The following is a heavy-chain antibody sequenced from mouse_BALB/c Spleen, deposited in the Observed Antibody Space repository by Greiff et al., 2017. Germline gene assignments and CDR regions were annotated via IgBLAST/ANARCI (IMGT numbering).Heavy chain of an antibody. J-gene: IGHJ4*01. CDR3: ARGDGYYDAMDY. V-gene: IGHV14-3*02. Sequence: VHVKQSGAELVKPGASVKLSCTASGFNIKDTYMHWVKQRPEQGLEWIGRIDPANGNTKYDPKFQGKATITADTSSNTAYLQLSSLTSEDTAVYYCARGDGYYDAMDYWGQGTSVTVSS. D-gene: IGHD2-3*01. CDR1: GFNIKDTY. CDR2: IDPANGNT.